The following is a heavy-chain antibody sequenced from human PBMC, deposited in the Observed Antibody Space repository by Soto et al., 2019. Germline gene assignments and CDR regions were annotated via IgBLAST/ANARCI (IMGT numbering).Heavy chain of an antibody. V-gene: IGHV3-13*05. CDR2: IGDIDDP. J-gene: IGHJ4*02. Sequence: GGPLRLSCAASGFTIRNYDMHWVRQTTGKGLEWVSGIGDIDDPYYADSVKGRFTISRDNSRNMLFLQMNSLRPDDTAVYYCARAPSGSYPEFDYWGQGTLVTVSS. D-gene: IGHD1-26*01. CDR1: GFTIRNYD. CDR3: ARAPSGSYPEFDY.